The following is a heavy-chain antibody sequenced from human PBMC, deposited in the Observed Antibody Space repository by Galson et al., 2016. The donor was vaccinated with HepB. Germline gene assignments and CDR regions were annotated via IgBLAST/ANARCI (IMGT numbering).Heavy chain of an antibody. CDR1: GFTFSTYG. Sequence: SLRLSCAASGFTFSTYGMHWVRQAPGKGLEWVARISYDGKSESYADSVKGRVTISRDNSKNTLYLQMNSLRAEDTAVYYCAKDGRIYCSSASCHDHFHYWGQGTLVTVSS. V-gene: IGHV3-30*18. CDR3: AKDGRIYCSSASCHDHFHY. J-gene: IGHJ4*02. CDR2: ISYDGKSE. D-gene: IGHD2-2*01.